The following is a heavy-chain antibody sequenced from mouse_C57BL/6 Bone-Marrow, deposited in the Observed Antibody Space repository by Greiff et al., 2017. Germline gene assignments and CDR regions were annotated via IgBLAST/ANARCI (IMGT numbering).Heavy chain of an antibody. V-gene: IGHV5-2*01. CDR1: EYAFPSYY. J-gene: IGHJ2*01. CDR2: INRDGGST. D-gene: IGHD3-2*02. Sequence: DVMLVESGGGLVQPGASLKLSCESYEYAFPSYYMSWVRQTPGKRLELVAAINRDGGSTYYPDTMKGRFIISVDNTKKTLYLQMSSLTSEDTALYYCARHSSGTDYWGQGTTLTVSS. CDR3: ARHSSGTDY.